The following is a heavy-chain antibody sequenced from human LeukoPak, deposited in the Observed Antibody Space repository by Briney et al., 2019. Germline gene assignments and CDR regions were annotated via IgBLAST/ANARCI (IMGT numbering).Heavy chain of an antibody. CDR2: ISSAGTI. Sequence: GGSLRLSCAASGFTFSSYEMNWVRRAPGKGLEWISYISSAGTIYYADFAKGRFTISRDNAKSSLYLQMNSLRAEDTGIYYCATVRRDYYNNIDYWGQGTLVTVSS. J-gene: IGHJ4*02. V-gene: IGHV3-48*03. D-gene: IGHD5-24*01. CDR1: GFTFSSYE. CDR3: ATVRRDYYNNIDY.